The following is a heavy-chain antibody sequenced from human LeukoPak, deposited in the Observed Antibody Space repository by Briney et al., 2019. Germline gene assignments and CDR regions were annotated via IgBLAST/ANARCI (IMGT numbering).Heavy chain of an antibody. CDR1: GGTFSRYA. Sequence: GASVKVSCKSSGGTFSRYAISWVRQAPGQGLEWMGRVIPMSGTTHYAQGFQGRITISADKSTTTAYMELSSLRSEDTAVYYCARGGGGAASAGHENNWYLYWGQGTLVIVSS. CDR2: VIPMSGTT. CDR3: ARGGGGAASAGHENNWYLY. J-gene: IGHJ4*02. V-gene: IGHV1-69*06. D-gene: IGHD1-1*01.